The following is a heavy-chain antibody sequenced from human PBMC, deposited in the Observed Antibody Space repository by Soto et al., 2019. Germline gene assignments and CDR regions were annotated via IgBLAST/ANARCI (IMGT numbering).Heavy chain of an antibody. D-gene: IGHD3-10*01. CDR1: GYSISSGYF. CDR3: ARDRRYYGSGRSNGMDV. CDR2: ISHSGST. V-gene: IGHV4-38-2*02. J-gene: IGHJ6*02. Sequence: SETLSLTCVVSGYSISSGYFWGWIRQPPGKGLEWIGTISHSGSTYSNPSLKSRVIISLDTSKNQFSLKLRSVTAADTAVYYCARDRRYYGSGRSNGMDVWGPGTTATVSS.